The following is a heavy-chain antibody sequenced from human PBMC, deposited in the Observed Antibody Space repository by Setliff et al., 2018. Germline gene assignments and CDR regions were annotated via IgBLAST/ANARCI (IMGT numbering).Heavy chain of an antibody. Sequence: SETLSLTCTVSGGSMSTYYWSWIRQPPGKGLEWIGYVYYTGTANDSPSLKGRVTISVDTSKNQFSLKLRSVTAADTAVYYCARGGTFRYFDYWGQGTPVTVSS. J-gene: IGHJ4*02. V-gene: IGHV4-59*01. CDR3: ARGGTFRYFDY. D-gene: IGHD5-12*01. CDR1: GGSMSTYY. CDR2: VYYTGTA.